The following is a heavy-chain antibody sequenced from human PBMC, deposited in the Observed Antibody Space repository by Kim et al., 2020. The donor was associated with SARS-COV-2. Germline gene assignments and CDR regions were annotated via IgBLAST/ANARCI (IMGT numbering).Heavy chain of an antibody. V-gene: IGHV3-23*01. CDR2: ISGTSGGT. Sequence: GGSLRLSCAASGFTFSSYAMSWVRQAPGKGLEWVSAISGTSGGTYYADSVKGRFTISRDNSKNTLYLQMNSLRADDTAVYYCAEPRSGSGFDFWGQGTLVTVSS. J-gene: IGHJ4*02. CDR3: AEPRSGSGFDF. CDR1: GFTFSSYA. D-gene: IGHD3-10*01.